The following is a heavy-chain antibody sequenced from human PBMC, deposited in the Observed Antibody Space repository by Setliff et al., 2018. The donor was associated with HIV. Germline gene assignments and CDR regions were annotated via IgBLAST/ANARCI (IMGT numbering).Heavy chain of an antibody. CDR2: IWYDASKK. CDR1: GFTFNSYG. D-gene: IGHD3-3*01. J-gene: IGHJ4*02. CDR3: VKDVLKFWSGSGALDF. Sequence: PGGSLRLSCAASGFTFNSYGIHWVRQAPGKGLEWVALIWYDASKKEYSDSVKGRCNILRDDSKKTAYLQMNSLRDEDTAVYYCVKDVLKFWSGSGALDFWGPGTLVTVSS. V-gene: IGHV3-33*06.